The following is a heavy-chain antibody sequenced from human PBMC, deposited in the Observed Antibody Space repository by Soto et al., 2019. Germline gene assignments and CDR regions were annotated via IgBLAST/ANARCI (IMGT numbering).Heavy chain of an antibody. Sequence: PGGSLRLSCTASGFTFGDYAMSWVRQAPGKGLEWVGFIRSKAYGGTTEYAASVKGRFTISRDDSKSIAYLQMNSLKTEDTAVYCCTRERITIFGVVIAPDAFDIWGQGTMVTVSS. CDR1: GFTFGDYA. CDR3: TRERITIFGVVIAPDAFDI. CDR2: IRSKAYGGTT. V-gene: IGHV3-49*04. D-gene: IGHD3-3*01. J-gene: IGHJ3*02.